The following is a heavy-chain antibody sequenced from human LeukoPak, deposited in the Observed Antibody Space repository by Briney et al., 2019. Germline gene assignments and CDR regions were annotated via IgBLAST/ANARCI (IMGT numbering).Heavy chain of an antibody. D-gene: IGHD2-15*01. J-gene: IGHJ6*02. CDR2: ISAYNGNT. CDR3: ARETVVVVAATGSYYYYGMDV. CDR1: GYTFTSYG. Sequence: GASVKVSCKASGYTFTSYGISWVRQAPGQGLEWMGWISAYNGNTNYAQKLQGRVTMTTDTSTSTAYMELRSLRSDDTAVYYCARETVVVVAATGSYYYYGMDVWGQGTTVTVSS. V-gene: IGHV1-18*01.